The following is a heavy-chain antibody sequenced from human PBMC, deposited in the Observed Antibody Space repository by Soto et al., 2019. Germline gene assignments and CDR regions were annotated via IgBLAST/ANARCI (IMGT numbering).Heavy chain of an antibody. Sequence: SETLSLACAVYGGSFSGYYWGWIRQPPGKGLEWIGEINHSGSTNYNPSLKSRVTISVDTSKNQFSLKLSSVTAADTAVYYCARGRHCSSTSCYGYSGYVGLDYWGQGTLVTVSS. J-gene: IGHJ4*02. CDR2: INHSGST. CDR3: ARGRHCSSTSCYGYSGYVGLDY. D-gene: IGHD2-2*01. V-gene: IGHV4-34*01. CDR1: GGSFSGYY.